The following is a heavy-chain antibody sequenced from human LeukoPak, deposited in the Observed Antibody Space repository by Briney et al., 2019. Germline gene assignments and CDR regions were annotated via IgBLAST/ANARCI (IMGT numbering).Heavy chain of an antibody. CDR2: INHSGST. CDR3: ARGGGLITSQKGYWFDP. CDR1: GGSISSSSYY. J-gene: IGHJ5*02. Sequence: SETLSLTCTVSGGSISSSSYYWGWIRQPPGKGLEWIGEINHSGSTNYNPSLKSRVTISVDTSKNQFSLKLSSVTAADTAVYYCARGGGLITSQKGYWFDPWGQGTLVTVSS. V-gene: IGHV4-39*07. D-gene: IGHD3-10*01.